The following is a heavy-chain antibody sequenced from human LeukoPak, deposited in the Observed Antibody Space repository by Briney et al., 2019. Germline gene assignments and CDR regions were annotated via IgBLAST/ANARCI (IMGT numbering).Heavy chain of an antibody. Sequence: SGTLSLTCAVPGGSISSSNWWSWVRQPPGKGLEWIGEIYHSGSTNYNPSLKSRVTISVDKSKNQFSLKLSSVTAADTAVYYCARVSIAVAGTCWYFDLWGRGTLVTVSS. D-gene: IGHD6-19*01. CDR3: ARVSIAVAGTCWYFDL. CDR1: GGSISSSNW. CDR2: IYHSGST. J-gene: IGHJ2*01. V-gene: IGHV4-4*02.